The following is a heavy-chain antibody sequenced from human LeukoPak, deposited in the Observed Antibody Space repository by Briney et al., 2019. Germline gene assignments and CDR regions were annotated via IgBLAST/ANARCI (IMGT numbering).Heavy chain of an antibody. J-gene: IGHJ4*02. Sequence: ASVKVSCEASGYTFTGQFIHWLRQAPGQGLEWMGWIDPPSGAPHYAQKFQDTITLTRDTSIATAYMEVHRLQTDDTAVYYCARSGFSTGFYLDFWGQGTPISVSS. CDR2: IDPPSGAP. D-gene: IGHD6-19*01. CDR3: ARSGFSTGFYLDF. CDR1: GYTFTGQF. V-gene: IGHV1-2*02.